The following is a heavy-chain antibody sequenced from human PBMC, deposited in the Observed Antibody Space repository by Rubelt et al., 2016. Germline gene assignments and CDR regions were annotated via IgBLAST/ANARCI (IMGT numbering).Heavy chain of an antibody. CDR1: GFTFSNYA. Sequence: GGSLRLSCAASGFTFSNYAMSWVRQAPGKGLEWVSTITISGGSTDYADSVKGRFTISRDNSKNTLYLHMNSLRAEDTAVYYCAKSGVIVATTHFDYWGQGTLVTVSS. D-gene: IGHD5-12*01. J-gene: IGHJ4*02. V-gene: IGHV3-23*01. CDR2: ITISGGST. CDR3: AKSGVIVATTHFDY.